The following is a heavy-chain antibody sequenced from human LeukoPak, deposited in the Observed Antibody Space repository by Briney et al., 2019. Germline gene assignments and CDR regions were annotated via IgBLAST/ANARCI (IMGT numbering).Heavy chain of an antibody. CDR3: ARAYCSGGSCYHNFDY. CDR1: GYTFTVYY. V-gene: IGHV1-2*02. Sequence: ASVTVSFTASGYTFTVYYMHWVRQAPRQGLEWLGWINPNSGGTNYAQKFQGSVAMTWDTSISTAYMELSRLRSDDTAVYYCARAYCSGGSCYHNFDYWGQGTLVTVSS. CDR2: INPNSGGT. D-gene: IGHD2-15*01. J-gene: IGHJ4*02.